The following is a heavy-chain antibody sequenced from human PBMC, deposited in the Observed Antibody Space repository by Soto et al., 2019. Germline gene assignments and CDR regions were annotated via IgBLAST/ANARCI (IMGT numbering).Heavy chain of an antibody. CDR3: ARGAAVAGFFDY. D-gene: IGHD6-19*01. V-gene: IGHV3-53*01. J-gene: IGHJ4*02. Sequence: GGSLRLSCAASGFTVSSNYMIWVRQAPGKGLEWVSLIYSGGSTYYADSVKGRFTISRDTSKNTVYFQMDSLRAEDTAVYYCARGAAVAGFFDYWGQRTLVTVSS. CDR2: IYSGGST. CDR1: GFTVSSNY.